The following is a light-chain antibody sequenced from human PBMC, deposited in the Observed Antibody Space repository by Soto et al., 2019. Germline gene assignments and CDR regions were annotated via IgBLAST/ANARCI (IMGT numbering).Light chain of an antibody. CDR3: SSYAGTYNVI. CDR2: GNS. Sequence: QSVLTQPPSVSGAPGQRVTISCTGSSSNIGAGYDVHWYQQLPGTAPKLLIYGNSNRPSGVPDRFSGSKSGTSASLAITGLQEEDEADYHCSSYAGTYNVIFGGGTKLTVL. CDR1: SSNIGAGYD. J-gene: IGLJ2*01. V-gene: IGLV1-40*01.